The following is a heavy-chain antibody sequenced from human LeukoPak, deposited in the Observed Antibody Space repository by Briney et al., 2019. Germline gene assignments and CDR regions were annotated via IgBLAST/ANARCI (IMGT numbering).Heavy chain of an antibody. D-gene: IGHD2-15*01. CDR1: GFTFSSYS. V-gene: IGHV3-48*01. J-gene: IGHJ4*02. CDR3: AISTPGYCSGGSCYSY. Sequence: GGSLRLSCAASGFTFSSYSMNWVRQAPGKGLEWVSYISSSSSTIYYADSVKGRFTISRDNAKNSLYLQMNSLRAEDTAVYYCAISTPGYCSGGSCYSYWGQGTLVTVSS. CDR2: ISSSSSTI.